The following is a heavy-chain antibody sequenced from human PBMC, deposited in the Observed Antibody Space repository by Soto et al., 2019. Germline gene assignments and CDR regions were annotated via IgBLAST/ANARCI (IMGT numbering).Heavy chain of an antibody. CDR1: GFTFSDYY. CDR2: ISSSSSYT. Sequence: GGSLRLSCAASGFTFSDYYMSWIRQAPGKGLEWVSYISSSSSYTNYADSVKGRFTISRDNAKNSLYLQMNSLRAEDTAVYYCVRGPEYYDILTQFDPWGQGTLVTVSS. D-gene: IGHD3-9*01. J-gene: IGHJ5*02. V-gene: IGHV3-11*06. CDR3: VRGPEYYDILTQFDP.